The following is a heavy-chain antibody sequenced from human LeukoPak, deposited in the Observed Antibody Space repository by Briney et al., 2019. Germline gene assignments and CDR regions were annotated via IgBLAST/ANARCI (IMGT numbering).Heavy chain of an antibody. CDR1: GGSTSSYY. CDR3: ARSVEGYCSGGSCYSYYYYMDV. Sequence: PSETLSLTCTVSGGSTSSYYWSWIRQPPGKGLEWIGYIYYSGSTNYNPSLKSRVTISVDTSKNQFSLKLCSVTAADTAVYYCARSVEGYCSGGSCYSYYYYMDVWGKGTTVTVSS. J-gene: IGHJ6*03. V-gene: IGHV4-59*01. D-gene: IGHD2-15*01. CDR2: IYYSGST.